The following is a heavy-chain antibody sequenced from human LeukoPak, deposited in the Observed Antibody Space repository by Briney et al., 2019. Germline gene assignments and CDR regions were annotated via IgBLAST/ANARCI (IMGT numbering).Heavy chain of an antibody. D-gene: IGHD1-26*01. Sequence: GGSLRLSCAASGFTFSSYSMNWVRQAPGKGLEWVSSISSSSSYIYYADSVKGRFTISRDNAKNSLYLQMNSLKTEDTAVYYCTTDWSGSYYGPYYGMDVWGQGTTVTVSS. CDR2: ISSSSSYI. V-gene: IGHV3-21*03. CDR1: GFTFSSYS. J-gene: IGHJ6*02. CDR3: TTDWSGSYYGPYYGMDV.